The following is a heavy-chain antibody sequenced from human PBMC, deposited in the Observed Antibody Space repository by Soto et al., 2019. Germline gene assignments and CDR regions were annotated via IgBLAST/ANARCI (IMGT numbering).Heavy chain of an antibody. CDR3: AREVRYCSSTSCYSYGMDV. J-gene: IGHJ6*02. CDR1: EFTLSDYY. Sequence: LRLSGRAAEFTLSDYYMSLIRKAPGKGLEWVSYISSSSSYTNYADSVKGRFTISRDNAKNSLYLQMNSLRAEDTAVYYCAREVRYCSSTSCYSYGMDVWGQGTTVTVSS. V-gene: IGHV3-11*06. CDR2: ISSSSSYT. D-gene: IGHD2-2*01.